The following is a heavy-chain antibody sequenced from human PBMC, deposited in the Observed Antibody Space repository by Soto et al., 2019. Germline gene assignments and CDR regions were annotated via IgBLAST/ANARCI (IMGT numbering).Heavy chain of an antibody. J-gene: IGHJ6*02. D-gene: IGHD2-2*02. CDR3: AREYTAWPLAYGLDV. Sequence: LRLSCVGSGFTFSTYSINWVRQAPGKGLEWVSSISSRSDIYYADSVKGRFTISRDNAKNSVSLQVSSLRAEDTAVYYCAREYTAWPLAYGLDVWGQGTTVTVSS. CDR2: ISSRSDI. V-gene: IGHV3-21*01. CDR1: GFTFSTYS.